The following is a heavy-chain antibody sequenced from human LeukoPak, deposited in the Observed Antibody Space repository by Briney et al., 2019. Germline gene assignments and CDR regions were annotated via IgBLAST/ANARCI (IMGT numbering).Heavy chain of an antibody. Sequence: SETLSLTCTVSGGPISSYYWSWIRQPPGKGLEWIGYIYYSGSTNYNPSLKSRVTISVDTSKNQFSLKLSSVTAADTAVYYCARTRSYGDYGYWGQGTLVTVSS. CDR1: GGPISSYY. D-gene: IGHD4-17*01. CDR3: ARTRSYGDYGY. J-gene: IGHJ4*02. CDR2: IYYSGST. V-gene: IGHV4-59*01.